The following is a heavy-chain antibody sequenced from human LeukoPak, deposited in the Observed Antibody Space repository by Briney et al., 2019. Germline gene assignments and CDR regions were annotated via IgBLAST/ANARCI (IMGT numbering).Heavy chain of an antibody. CDR3: VRDRELTY. CDR1: GGSISIYY. CDR2: IYNSGST. Sequence: SETLSLTCTVSGGSISIYYWSWIRQPPGKGLEWIGYIYNSGSTNYNPSLRRRVTISVDTSKNQFSLKLNSVTAADTAVYYCVRDRELTYWSQGTLVTVSS. D-gene: IGHD1-26*01. J-gene: IGHJ4*02. V-gene: IGHV4-59*01.